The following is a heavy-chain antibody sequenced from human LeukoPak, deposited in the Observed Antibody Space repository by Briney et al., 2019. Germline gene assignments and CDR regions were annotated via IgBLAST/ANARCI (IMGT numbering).Heavy chain of an antibody. Sequence: PSETLSLTCAVSGGSISSSNWWSWVRQPPGKGLEWIGQIYHSGSTNYNPSLKSRVTISVGTSKNQFSLKLSSVTAADTAVYYCARVGSSGWYLGAFDIWGQGTMVTVSS. CDR1: GGSISSSNW. CDR2: IYHSGST. CDR3: ARVGSSGWYLGAFDI. J-gene: IGHJ3*02. V-gene: IGHV4-4*02. D-gene: IGHD6-19*01.